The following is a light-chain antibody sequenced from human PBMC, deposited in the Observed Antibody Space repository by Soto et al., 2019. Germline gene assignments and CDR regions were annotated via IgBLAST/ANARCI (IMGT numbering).Light chain of an antibody. CDR1: SSDVGGYNY. Sequence: QSALTQPASVYGSPGQSITISCTGTSSDVGGYNYVSWYQHHPGKAPKVMIYEVNNRPSGVSNRFSGSKSGNTASLTISGLQAEDEADYYCGSYTTFSIPYVFGTGTKLTVL. CDR2: EVN. CDR3: GSYTTFSIPYV. V-gene: IGLV2-14*01. J-gene: IGLJ1*01.